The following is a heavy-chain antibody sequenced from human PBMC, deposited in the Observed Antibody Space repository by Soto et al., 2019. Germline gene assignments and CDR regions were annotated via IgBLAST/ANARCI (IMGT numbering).Heavy chain of an antibody. CDR2: IVVGSGKT. Sequence: SVKVSCQAAGFTFTSSAVQWVRQARVQRLEWIGWIVVGSGKTNYSQKFQERVTITRDMSTSTAYMELSSMRSEDTAVYYCAADPDTAYYYDSSATNDAFDIWGQGTMVTGS. D-gene: IGHD3-22*01. CDR3: AADPDTAYYYDSSATNDAFDI. V-gene: IGHV1-58*01. CDR1: GFTFTSSA. J-gene: IGHJ3*02.